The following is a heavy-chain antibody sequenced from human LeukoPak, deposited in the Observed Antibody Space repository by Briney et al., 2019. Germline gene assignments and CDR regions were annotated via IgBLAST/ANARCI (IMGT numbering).Heavy chain of an antibody. CDR2: IYYSGST. CDR1: DGSISSSSYY. Sequence: SETLSLTCTVSDGSISSSSYYWGWFRQPPGKGLEWIGSIYYSGSTYYNPSLKSRVTISVDTSKNQFSLKLSSVTAADTAVYYCARVASGGSCYSDYWGQGTLVTVSS. CDR3: ARVASGGSCYSDY. V-gene: IGHV4-39*07. J-gene: IGHJ4*02. D-gene: IGHD2-15*01.